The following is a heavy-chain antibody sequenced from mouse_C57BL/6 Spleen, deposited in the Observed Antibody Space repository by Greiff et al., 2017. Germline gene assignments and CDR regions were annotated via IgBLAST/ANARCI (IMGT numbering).Heavy chain of an antibody. J-gene: IGHJ2*01. CDR1: GYSITSGYY. Sequence: EVQLVESGPGLVKPSQSLSLTCSVTGYSITSGYYWNWIRQFPGNKLEWMGYISYDGSNNYNPSLKNRISITRDTSKNQFFLKLNSVTTEDTATYYCASFITTVADYWGQGTTLTVSS. CDR2: ISYDGSN. CDR3: ASFITTVADY. D-gene: IGHD1-1*01. V-gene: IGHV3-6*01.